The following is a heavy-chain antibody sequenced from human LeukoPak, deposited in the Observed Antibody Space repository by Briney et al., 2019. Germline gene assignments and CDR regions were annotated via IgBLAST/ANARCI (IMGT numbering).Heavy chain of an antibody. CDR3: AHRPPGYGFYYYYYMDV. D-gene: IGHD5-18*01. V-gene: IGHV2-5*01. CDR1: GFSLSTSGVG. J-gene: IGHJ6*03. CDR2: IYWNDDK. Sequence: SGPALVNPTQTLTLTCTFSGFSLSTSGVGVGWIRQPPGKALEWLALIYWNDDKRYSPSLKSRLTITKDTSKNQVVLTMTNMDPVDTATYYCAHRPPGYGFYYYYYMDVWGKGTTVTVSS.